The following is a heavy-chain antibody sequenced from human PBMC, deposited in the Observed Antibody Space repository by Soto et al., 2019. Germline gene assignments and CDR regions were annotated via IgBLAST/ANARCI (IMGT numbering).Heavy chain of an antibody. Sequence: QVQLQESGPGLVKPSETLSLTCTVSGGSISSYYWSWIRQPPGKGLEWIGYIYYSGSTNYNPSLKSRVTISVDTSKNQFSLKLSSVTAADTAVYYCARVHGFDYYYGMDVWGQGTTVTVSS. J-gene: IGHJ6*02. CDR1: GGSISSYY. CDR3: ARVHGFDYYYGMDV. V-gene: IGHV4-59*01. D-gene: IGHD4-17*01. CDR2: IYYSGST.